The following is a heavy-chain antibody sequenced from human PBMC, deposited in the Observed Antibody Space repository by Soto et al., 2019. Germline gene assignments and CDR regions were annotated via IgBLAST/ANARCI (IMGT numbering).Heavy chain of an antibody. CDR2: VSAYNGER. V-gene: IGHV1-18*01. CDR1: GYTFTNYG. D-gene: IGHD6-6*01. J-gene: IGHJ4*01. Sequence: QVQLVQSGAEVKKPGASVKVSCKASGYTFTNYGINWVRQAPGQGLEWLGWVSAYNGERRYAQRVQARVIMTTDTSTTTAYMESRSLRSEDTAVYFCSRGTSIPASGDYWGQGTLVTVSS. CDR3: SRGTSIPASGDY.